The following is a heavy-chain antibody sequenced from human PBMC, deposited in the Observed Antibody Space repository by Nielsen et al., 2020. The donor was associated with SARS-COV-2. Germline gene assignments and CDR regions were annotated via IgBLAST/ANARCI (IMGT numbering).Heavy chain of an antibody. CDR1: GFTFNNYD. Sequence: GESLKISCAASGFTFNNYDMHWVRQATGKGLEWVSAIGTGGDTFYPGSVKGRFTISGENAKNSLYLQMNSLRAGDTAVYYCARAGALSSSWYSMDFWGQGTTVTVSS. V-gene: IGHV3-13*01. J-gene: IGHJ6*02. CDR2: IGTGGDT. CDR3: ARAGALSSSWYSMDF. D-gene: IGHD6-13*01.